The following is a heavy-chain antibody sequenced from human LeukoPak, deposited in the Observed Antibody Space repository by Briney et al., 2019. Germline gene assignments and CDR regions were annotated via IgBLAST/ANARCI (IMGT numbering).Heavy chain of an antibody. CDR1: GFSFGDSD. CDR2: INYLGHFT. Sequence: PGGSLRLSCAASGFSFGDSDMNWFRQAPGEGPQWVANINYLGHFTSYADSVKGRFTIARDNSKNKLFLQMDGLRVEDTALYYCAKDPNWEGGYWGQGILVTVSS. J-gene: IGHJ4*02. CDR3: AKDPNWEGGY. V-gene: IGHV3-23*01. D-gene: IGHD1-1*01.